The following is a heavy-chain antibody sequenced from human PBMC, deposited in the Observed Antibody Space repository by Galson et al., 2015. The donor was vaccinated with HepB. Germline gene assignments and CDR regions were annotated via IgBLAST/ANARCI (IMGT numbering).Heavy chain of an antibody. V-gene: IGHV3-30*18. J-gene: IGHJ6*03. Sequence: SLRLSCAASGFTFSSYGMHWVRQAPGKGLEWVAVISYDGSNKYYADSVKGRFTISRDNSKNTLYLQMNSLRAEDTAVYYCAKDFYPSGWPDWPYYYYMDVWGKGTTVTVSS. CDR1: GFTFSSYG. CDR3: AKDFYPSGWPDWPYYYYMDV. CDR2: ISYDGSNK. D-gene: IGHD6-19*01.